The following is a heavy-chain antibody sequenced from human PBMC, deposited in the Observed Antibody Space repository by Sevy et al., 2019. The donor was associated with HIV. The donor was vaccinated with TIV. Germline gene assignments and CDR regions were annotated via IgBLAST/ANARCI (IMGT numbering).Heavy chain of an antibody. CDR1: GGSVTSGNYY. V-gene: IGHV4-61*01. J-gene: IGHJ6*02. CDR3: ARVREAIYYFGMDV. CDR2: ISYSGKT. Sequence: SETLSLTCTVSGGSVTSGNYYWTWIRQPPGKGLEWIGYISYSGKTKYNPSLKSRVIISVDTSKTQFSLTLSSVTAADTAVYYCARVREAIYYFGMDVWGQGTTVTVSS.